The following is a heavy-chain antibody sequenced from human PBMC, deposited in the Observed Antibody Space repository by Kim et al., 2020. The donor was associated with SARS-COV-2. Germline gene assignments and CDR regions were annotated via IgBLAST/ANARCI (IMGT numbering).Heavy chain of an antibody. Sequence: GGSLRLSCAASGFTFSSYSMNWVRQAPGKGLEWVSYISSSSSTIYYADSVKGRFTISRDNAKNSLYLQMNSLRDEDTAVYYCARGSDSSSLGLLDYWGQGTLVTVSS. D-gene: IGHD6-13*01. J-gene: IGHJ4*02. CDR2: ISSSSSTI. V-gene: IGHV3-48*02. CDR1: GFTFSSYS. CDR3: ARGSDSSSLGLLDY.